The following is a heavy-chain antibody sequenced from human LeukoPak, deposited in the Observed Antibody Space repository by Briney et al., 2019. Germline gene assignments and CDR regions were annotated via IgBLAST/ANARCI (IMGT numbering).Heavy chain of an antibody. Sequence: PGGSLRLSCAASGFTFSSYWMHWVRQAPGKGLVWVSRINSDGSSTSYADSVKGRFTISRDNAKNTLYLQVNSLRAEDTAVYYCVRDSPMAIFDYWGQGALVTVSS. CDR3: VRDSPMAIFDY. J-gene: IGHJ4*02. CDR1: GFTFSSYW. V-gene: IGHV3-74*01. D-gene: IGHD5-24*01. CDR2: INSDGSST.